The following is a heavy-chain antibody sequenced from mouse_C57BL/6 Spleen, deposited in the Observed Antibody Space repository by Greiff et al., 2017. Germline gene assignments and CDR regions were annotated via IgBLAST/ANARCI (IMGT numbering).Heavy chain of an antibody. J-gene: IGHJ2*01. V-gene: IGHV5-17*01. CDR1: GFTFSDYG. CDR2: ISSGSSTI. CDR3: ARPGREGYYFDY. Sequence: DVKLVESGGGLVQPGGSLKLSCAASGFTFSDYGMHWVRQAPEKGLEWVAYISSGSSTIYYADTVKGRFTISRDNAKNTLFLQMTSLRSEDTAMYYCARPGREGYYFDYWGQGTTLTVAS. D-gene: IGHD4-1*01.